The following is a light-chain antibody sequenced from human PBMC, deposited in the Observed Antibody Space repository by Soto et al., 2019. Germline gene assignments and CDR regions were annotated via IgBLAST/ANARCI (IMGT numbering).Light chain of an antibody. J-gene: IGKJ5*01. CDR1: ERISRH. Sequence: DIQMTQSPSSLSGSVGDRVTITCRASERISRHLNWYQQKPGKAPKLLIYAASSLQNGVPSRFRGGGSGTDFTRTISNLQPEDFATYYCQQTYTTLSITFGQGTRLDIK. CDR2: AAS. CDR3: QQTYTTLSIT. V-gene: IGKV1-39*01.